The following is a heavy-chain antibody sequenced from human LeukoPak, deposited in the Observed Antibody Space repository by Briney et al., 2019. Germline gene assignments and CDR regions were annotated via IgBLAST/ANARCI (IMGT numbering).Heavy chain of an antibody. CDR1: GFTFSNAW. CDR3: VKDFFRIGNEHYFDC. CDR2: IRYDGSNK. D-gene: IGHD1-1*01. J-gene: IGHJ4*02. V-gene: IGHV3-30*02. Sequence: PGGSLRLSCAASGFTFSNAWMSWVRQAPGKGLEWVAFIRYDGSNKYYADSVKGRFTISRDNSKKKLYLQMNSLRAEDTAVYYCVKDFFRIGNEHYFDCWGQGTLVTVSS.